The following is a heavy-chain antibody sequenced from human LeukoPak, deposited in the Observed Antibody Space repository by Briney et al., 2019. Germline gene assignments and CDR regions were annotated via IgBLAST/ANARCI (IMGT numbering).Heavy chain of an antibody. Sequence: GGSLRLSCAASGFNFRDAAMTWVRQAPGKGLEWVSLISFSGDNSYYADSVKGRFTISRDNSKNTLSLQMNSLRVEDTAMYYCAKDIQLSTWGLGTMVTVSS. D-gene: IGHD5-24*01. V-gene: IGHV3-23*01. CDR3: AKDIQLST. J-gene: IGHJ3*01. CDR2: ISFSGDNS. CDR1: GFNFRDAA.